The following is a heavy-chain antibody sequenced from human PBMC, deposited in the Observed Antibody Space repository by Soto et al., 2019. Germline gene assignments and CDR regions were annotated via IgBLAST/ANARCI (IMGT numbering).Heavy chain of an antibody. CDR2: IYYSGST. CDR3: MRGGWGDSPIDY. D-gene: IGHD1-26*01. J-gene: IGHJ4*02. Sequence: KPSETLSLTCTVSGGSISSYYWSWIRQPPGKGLEWIGYIYYSGSTNYNPSLKSRVTISVDTSKNQFSLKLSSVTAADTAVYYCMRGGWGDSPIDYWGQGTQVTVSS. CDR1: GGSISSYY. V-gene: IGHV4-59*01.